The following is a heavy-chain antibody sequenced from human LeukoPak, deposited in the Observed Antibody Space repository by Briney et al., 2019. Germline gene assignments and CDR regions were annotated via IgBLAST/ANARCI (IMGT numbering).Heavy chain of an antibody. CDR2: IYYSGST. V-gene: IGHV4-39*07. D-gene: IGHD5-24*01. Sequence: SETLSLTCTVSGGSISSSSYYWGWIRQPPGKGLEWIGSIYYSGSTYYNPSLESRVTISVDTSKNQFSLKLSSVTAADTAVYYCARERRDGYRAAFDIWGQGTMVTVSS. CDR3: ARERRDGYRAAFDI. CDR1: GGSISSSSYY. J-gene: IGHJ3*02.